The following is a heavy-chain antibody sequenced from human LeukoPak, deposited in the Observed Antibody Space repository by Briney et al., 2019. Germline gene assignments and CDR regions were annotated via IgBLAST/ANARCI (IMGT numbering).Heavy chain of an antibody. CDR2: INSGGSGT. CDR3: ATSLGPLTEY. V-gene: IGHV3-74*01. Sequence: GGSLRLSCAASGFAFSSNWMHWVRQTPGKGLAWVSRINSGGSGTSYAASVEGRFTISRDNAKNTLYLQMNSLRAEDTAVYYCATSLGPLTEYWGQGTLVTVSS. D-gene: IGHD7-27*01. J-gene: IGHJ4*02. CDR1: GFAFSSNW.